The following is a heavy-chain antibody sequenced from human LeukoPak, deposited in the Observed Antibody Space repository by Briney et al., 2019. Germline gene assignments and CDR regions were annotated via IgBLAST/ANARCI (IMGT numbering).Heavy chain of an antibody. J-gene: IGHJ5*02. CDR3: ARGPQSSGWYAWFDP. CDR1: GYTFTSYA. CDR2: INPSGSST. D-gene: IGHD6-19*01. V-gene: IGHV1-8*02. Sequence: GASVKVSCKASGYTFTSYAMNWVRQAPGQGLEWMGLINPSGSSTLYAEKFQGRVTMTRNTSISTAYMELSSLRSEDTAVYYCARGPQSSGWYAWFDPWGQGTLVTVSS.